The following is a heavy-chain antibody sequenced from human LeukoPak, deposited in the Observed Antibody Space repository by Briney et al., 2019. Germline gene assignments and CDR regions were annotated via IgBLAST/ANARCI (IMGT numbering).Heavy chain of an antibody. CDR3: AKAWEGSYGNY. CDR2: ISGSGGST. Sequence: GGSLRLSCAASGFTFSSCAMSWVRQAPGKGLEWVSAISGSGGSTYYADSVKGRFTISRDNSKNTLYLQMNSLRAEDTAVYYCAKAWEGSYGNYWGQGTLVTVSS. D-gene: IGHD1-26*01. CDR1: GFTFSSCA. J-gene: IGHJ4*02. V-gene: IGHV3-23*01.